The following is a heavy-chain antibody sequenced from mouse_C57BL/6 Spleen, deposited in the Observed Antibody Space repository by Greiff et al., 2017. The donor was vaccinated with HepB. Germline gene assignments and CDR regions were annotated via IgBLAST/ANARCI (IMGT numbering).Heavy chain of an antibody. D-gene: IGHD4-1*01. CDR2: IYPGDGDT. CDR1: GYAFSSYW. Sequence: VQLQQSGAELVKPGASVKISCKASGYAFSSYWMNWVKQRPGKGLEWIGQIYPGDGDTNYNGKFKGKATLTADKSSSTAYMQLSSLTSEDSAVYFCARGRWDGDFDYWGQGTTLTVSS. CDR3: ARGRWDGDFDY. V-gene: IGHV1-80*01. J-gene: IGHJ2*01.